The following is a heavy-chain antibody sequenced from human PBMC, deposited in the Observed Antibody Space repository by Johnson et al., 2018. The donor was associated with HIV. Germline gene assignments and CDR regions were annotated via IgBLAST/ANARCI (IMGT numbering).Heavy chain of an antibody. CDR1: GFTFSRYG. Sequence: QMQLVESGGGVVQPGGSLRLSCAASGFTFSRYGMPWVRQAPGTGLEWVAFIRYDGSNTYYADSVKGRFTISRDNATNSLYLQMNSLRAEDTAVYYCAKTYSEGEVRDAFDIWGQGTRVTVSS. CDR3: AKTYSEGEVRDAFDI. V-gene: IGHV3-30*02. J-gene: IGHJ3*02. D-gene: IGHD2-21*01. CDR2: IRYDGSNT.